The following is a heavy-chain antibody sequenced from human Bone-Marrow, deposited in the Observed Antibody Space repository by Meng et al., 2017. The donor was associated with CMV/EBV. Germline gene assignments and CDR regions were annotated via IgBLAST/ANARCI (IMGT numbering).Heavy chain of an antibody. J-gene: IGHJ5*02. CDR3: ASAQVVVAATRLTWFDP. Sequence: SETLSLTCTVSGGSISSSSYYWGWIRQPPGKGLEWIGSIYYSGSTYYNPPLKSRVTISVDTSKNQFSLKLSSVTAADTAVYYWASAQVVVAATRLTWFDPWGQGTLVTVSS. CDR2: IYYSGST. CDR1: GGSISSSSYY. V-gene: IGHV4-39*07. D-gene: IGHD2-15*01.